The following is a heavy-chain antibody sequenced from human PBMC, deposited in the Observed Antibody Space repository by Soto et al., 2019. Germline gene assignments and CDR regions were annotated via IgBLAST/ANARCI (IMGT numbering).Heavy chain of an antibody. V-gene: IGHV4-34*01. Sequence: PSETLSLTCAVYGGSFSGYYWSWIRQPPGKGLEWIGEINHSGSTNYNPSLKSRVTISVDTSKNQFSLKLSSVTAADTAVYYCARVGSSWYPSYYYYGMDVWGQGTTVTVSS. CDR2: INHSGST. J-gene: IGHJ6*02. CDR1: GGSFSGYY. D-gene: IGHD6-13*01. CDR3: ARVGSSWYPSYYYYGMDV.